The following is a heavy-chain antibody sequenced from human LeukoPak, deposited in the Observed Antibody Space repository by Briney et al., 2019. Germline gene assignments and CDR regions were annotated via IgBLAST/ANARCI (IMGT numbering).Heavy chain of an antibody. Sequence: SETLSLTCTVPGGSISSSSYYWGWIRQPPGKGLEWIGSIYYSGSTYYNPSLKSRVTISVDTSKNQFSLKLSSVTAADTAVYYCARHRYSSSWFPRLLYYFDYWGQGTLVTVSS. CDR3: ARHRYSSSWFPRLLYYFDY. CDR2: IYYSGST. CDR1: GGSISSSSYY. V-gene: IGHV4-39*01. J-gene: IGHJ4*02. D-gene: IGHD6-13*01.